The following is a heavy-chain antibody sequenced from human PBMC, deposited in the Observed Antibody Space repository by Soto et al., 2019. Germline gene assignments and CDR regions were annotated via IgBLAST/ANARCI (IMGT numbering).Heavy chain of an antibody. J-gene: IGHJ6*02. Sequence: QVQLVQSGAEVKKPGSSVKVSCKVSGGTFSNYAIDWVRLAPGHGLEWMGGIVPIFGTTYYTQKFQGRARISADDSTPTADLEMSSLRSEDTAIYYCARVEAVAGLYNYHGLDVWGQGTAVTVSS. CDR2: IVPIFGTT. CDR1: GGTFSNYA. CDR3: ARVEAVAGLYNYHGLDV. D-gene: IGHD6-19*01. V-gene: IGHV1-69*12.